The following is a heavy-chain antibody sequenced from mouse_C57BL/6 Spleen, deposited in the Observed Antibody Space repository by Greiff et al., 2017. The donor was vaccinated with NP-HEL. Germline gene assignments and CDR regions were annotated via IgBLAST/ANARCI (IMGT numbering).Heavy chain of an antibody. CDR2: IYPSDSET. V-gene: IGHV1-61*01. D-gene: IGHD3-1*01. Sequence: QVQLQQPGAELVRPGSSVKLSCKASGYTFTSYWMDWVKQRPGQGLAWIGNIYPSDSETHYNQKFKDKATFTVDKSSRPAYMHLSSLTSEDSAVYYCARSGNLFDVWGTGTTVTVSS. CDR1: GYTFTSYW. J-gene: IGHJ1*03. CDR3: ARSGNLFDV.